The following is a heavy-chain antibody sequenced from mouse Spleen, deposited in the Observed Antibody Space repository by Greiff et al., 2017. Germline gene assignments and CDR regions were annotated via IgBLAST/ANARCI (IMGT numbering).Heavy chain of an antibody. J-gene: IGHJ1*01. D-gene: IGHD1-1*01. CDR2: IDPNSGGT. Sequence: VQLQQPGAELVKPGASVKLSCKASGYTFTSYWMHWVKQRPGRGLEWIGRIDPNSGGTKYNQKFKDKATLTADKSSSTAYMQLSSLTYEDSAVYYCARHYGSLYWYFDVWGAGTTVTVSS. V-gene: IGHV1-62-3*01. CDR1: GYTFTSYW. CDR3: ARHYGSLYWYFDV.